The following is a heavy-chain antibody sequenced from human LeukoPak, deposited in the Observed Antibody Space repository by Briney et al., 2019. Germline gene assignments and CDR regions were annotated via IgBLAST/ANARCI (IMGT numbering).Heavy chain of an antibody. D-gene: IGHD2-21*02. J-gene: IGHJ6*03. CDR3: ARIYCGGDCRGYYYLYYMDV. CDR2: IYISGST. CDR1: GGSISSGNYY. V-gene: IGHV4-61*02. Sequence: SETLSLMCTVSGGSISSGNYYWSWIRQPAGKGLEWFGRIYISGSTNYNPSLKSRVTISVDRSKNQFSLKLSSVTAANTAVYYWARIYCGGDCRGYYYLYYMDVWGKGTTVTISS.